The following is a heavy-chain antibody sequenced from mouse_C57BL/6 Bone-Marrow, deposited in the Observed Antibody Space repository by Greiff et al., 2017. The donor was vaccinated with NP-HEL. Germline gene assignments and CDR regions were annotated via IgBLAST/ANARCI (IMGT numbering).Heavy chain of an antibody. CDR3: AREGGNSQYYFDY. J-gene: IGHJ2*01. V-gene: IGHV1-69*01. D-gene: IGHD1-1*01. Sequence: VQLQQPGAELVMPGASVKLSCKASGYTFTSYWMHWVKQRPGQGLEWIGEIDPADSYTNYNQKFKGKSTLTVDKSSSTAYMQLSSLTSEDSAVYYCAREGGNSQYYFDYWGQGTTLTVSS. CDR1: GYTFTSYW. CDR2: IDPADSYT.